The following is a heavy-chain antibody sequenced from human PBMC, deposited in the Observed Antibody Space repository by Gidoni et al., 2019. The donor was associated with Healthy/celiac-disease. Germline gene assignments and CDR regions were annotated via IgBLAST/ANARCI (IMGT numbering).Heavy chain of an antibody. D-gene: IGHD3-16*01. V-gene: IGHV1-69*04. CDR2: ILTILGIA. J-gene: IGHJ4*02. Sequence: QVQLVQSGAEVKKTGASGKVSCKASGGTFSSYAISGVRQAPGQGLEWMGRILTILGIAYYAQKFQGRVTITADKSPSTAYMELSSLRSEDTALYYCARDYQDIGRYYFDYWGQGTLVTVSS. CDR1: GGTFSSYA. CDR3: ARDYQDIGRYYFDY.